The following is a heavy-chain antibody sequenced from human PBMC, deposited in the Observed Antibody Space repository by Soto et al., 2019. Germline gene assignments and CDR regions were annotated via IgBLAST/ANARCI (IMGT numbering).Heavy chain of an antibody. CDR1: GYTFTSYY. V-gene: IGHV1-2*04. CDR2: ISAYNGIT. Sequence: ASVKVSCKASGYTFTSYYMHWVRQAPGQGLEWMGWISAYNGITNYAQKFQGWVTMTRDTSISTAYMELSRLRSDDTAVYYCARERSSERYGAFDIWGQGTMVTVSS. CDR3: ARERSSERYGAFDI. J-gene: IGHJ3*02. D-gene: IGHD5-18*01.